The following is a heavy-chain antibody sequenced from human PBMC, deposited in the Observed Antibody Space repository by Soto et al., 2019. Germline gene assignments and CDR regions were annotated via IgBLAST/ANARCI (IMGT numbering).Heavy chain of an antibody. CDR3: ARDRGGVVTEVYYFDY. D-gene: IGHD2-21*02. CDR2: IYHSGST. Sequence: QVQLQESGPGLVKPSETLSLTCAVSGYSISSGYYWGWIRQPPGKGLEWIGSIYHSGSTYYNPSLKSRVTISVDTSKNQFSLKLSSVTAADTAVYYCARDRGGVVTEVYYFDYWGQGTLVTVSS. V-gene: IGHV4-38-2*02. CDR1: GYSISSGYY. J-gene: IGHJ4*02.